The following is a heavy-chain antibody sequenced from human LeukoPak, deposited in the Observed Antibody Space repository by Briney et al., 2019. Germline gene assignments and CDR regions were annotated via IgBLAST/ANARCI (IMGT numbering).Heavy chain of an antibody. Sequence: SETLSLTCTVSGGSISSYYWSWIRQPPGKGLEWIGYIYYSGSTNYNPSLKSRVTISVDTSKNQFSLKLSSVTAADTAVYYCARVSRGYYDSSGYSPRAFDIWGQGTMVTVSS. D-gene: IGHD3-22*01. J-gene: IGHJ3*02. V-gene: IGHV4-59*01. CDR1: GGSISSYY. CDR3: ARVSRGYYDSSGYSPRAFDI. CDR2: IYYSGST.